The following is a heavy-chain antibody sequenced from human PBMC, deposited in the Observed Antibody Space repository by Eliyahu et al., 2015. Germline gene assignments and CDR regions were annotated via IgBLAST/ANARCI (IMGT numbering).Heavy chain of an antibody. V-gene: IGHV3-30*18. J-gene: IGHJ3*02. CDR3: TKEGSSSKFAFDI. CDR1: GFXFSSYG. D-gene: IGHD6-6*01. Sequence: QVQLVXSGGGVVQPGRSLRLSXAASGFXFSSYGMXWVRXAPGKGLEWVAVVSNEGSVQYYADSVKGRFTISRDNSKNTLYLQIDSLRGDDTAVYYCTKEGSSSKFAFDIWGQGTMVTVSS. CDR2: VSNEGSVQ.